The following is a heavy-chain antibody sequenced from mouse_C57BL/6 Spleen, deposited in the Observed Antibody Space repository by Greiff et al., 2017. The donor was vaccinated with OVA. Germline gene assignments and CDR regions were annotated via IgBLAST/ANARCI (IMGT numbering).Heavy chain of an antibody. D-gene: IGHD2-4*01. CDR1: GFTFSDFG. CDR3: ARDRYDYGGYYAMDY. V-gene: IGHV5-17*01. J-gene: IGHJ4*01. Sequence: EVNLVESGGGLVKPGGSLKLSCAASGFTFSDFGMHWVRQAPEKGLEWVAYISSGSSTIYYADTVKGRFTISRDNAKNNLFLQMTSLRSEDTSMYYWARDRYDYGGYYAMDYWGQGTAVTVAS. CDR2: ISSGSSTI.